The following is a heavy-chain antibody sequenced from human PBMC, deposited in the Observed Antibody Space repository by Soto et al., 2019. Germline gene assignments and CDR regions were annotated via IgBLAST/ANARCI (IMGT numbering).Heavy chain of an antibody. Sequence: SETLSLTCTVSGASISYGGFSWSWVRQSPGKGLEWIGYISHLENTYLHPSFKSRLTMSIDRTRNQFSLKLSSVTAADMAVYYCARGGGYDSFDYWGQGVLVTVSS. CDR1: GASISYGGFS. CDR2: ISHLENT. D-gene: IGHD5-12*01. CDR3: ARGGGYDSFDY. V-gene: IGHV4-30-2*06. J-gene: IGHJ4*02.